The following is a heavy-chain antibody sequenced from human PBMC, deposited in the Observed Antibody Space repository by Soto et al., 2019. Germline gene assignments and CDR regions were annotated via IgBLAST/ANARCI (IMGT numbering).Heavy chain of an antibody. V-gene: IGHV4-59*01. J-gene: IGHJ3*02. CDR3: ARDVYYYDNGGQEGHAIEI. D-gene: IGHD3-22*01. CDR2: IHYTGST. CDR1: GDSISGYY. Sequence: SSETLSLTCSVSGDSISGYYWSWIRQPPGKGLEWIGYIHYTGSTNYNPSLTSRVVISVDTSKNQLSLRLNSLSAADTAVYYCARDVYYYDNGGQEGHAIEIWGQGTMVTVSS.